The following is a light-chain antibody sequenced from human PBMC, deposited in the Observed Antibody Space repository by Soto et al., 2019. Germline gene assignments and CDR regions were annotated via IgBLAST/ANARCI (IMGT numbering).Light chain of an antibody. Sequence: DIQMTQSPCSLFPCVGDRVPITCRPSQCISNFFAGDHQKPVKVPRLVIYAASTLHAWVPSRFSGSGFGADYTLAICSLQREDVAPYYCQKYNSAPRTFGGGTKVDIK. J-gene: IGKJ4*01. CDR1: QCISNF. V-gene: IGKV1-27*01. CDR2: AAS. CDR3: QKYNSAPRT.